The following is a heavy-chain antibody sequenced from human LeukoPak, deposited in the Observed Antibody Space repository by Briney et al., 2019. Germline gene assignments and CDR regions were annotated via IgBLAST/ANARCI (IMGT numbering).Heavy chain of an antibody. J-gene: IGHJ3*02. D-gene: IGHD6-13*01. CDR3: AKAGGIAALDAFNI. Sequence: GGSLRLSCAASGFIFSNYAMNWVRQAPGKGLEWVSLICGSSSCAYYADSVKGRFTISRDNSKNTLYLHMSSLRAEDTAIYYCAKAGGIAALDAFNIWGQGTMVTVSS. V-gene: IGHV3-23*01. CDR1: GFIFSNYA. CDR2: ICGSSSCA.